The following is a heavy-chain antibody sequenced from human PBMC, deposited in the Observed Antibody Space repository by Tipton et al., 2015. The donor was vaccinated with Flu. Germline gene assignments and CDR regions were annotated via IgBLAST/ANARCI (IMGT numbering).Heavy chain of an antibody. CDR2: IYHRGST. CDR3: ASSPGYYFDY. CDR1: GYSISSGYY. V-gene: IGHV4-38-2*02. Sequence: TLSLTCIVSGYSISSGYYWGWIRQPPGKGLEWIGSIYHRGSTYYNPSLKSRVTISVDTSKNQFSLKLNSVTAADTAVYYCASSPGYYFDYWGQGTLVTVSS. J-gene: IGHJ4*02.